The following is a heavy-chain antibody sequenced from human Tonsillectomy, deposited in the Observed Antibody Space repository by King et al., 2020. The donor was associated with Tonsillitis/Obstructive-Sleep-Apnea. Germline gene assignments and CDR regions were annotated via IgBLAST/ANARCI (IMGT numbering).Heavy chain of an antibody. J-gene: IGHJ3*02. CDR2: ISYDGSNK. Sequence: GQLVQSGGGVVQRGRSLRLSCVASGFTFSSYAMHWVRQAPGKGLEWVAVISYDGSNKHYADSVKGRFTISRDTSKNTLYLQMNSLRAEDPAVYYCARDRGAYSSGGSDYAFDIWGQGTMVSVSS. CDR1: GFTFSSYA. CDR3: ARDRGAYSSGGSDYAFDI. D-gene: IGHD6-19*01. V-gene: IGHV3-30*04.